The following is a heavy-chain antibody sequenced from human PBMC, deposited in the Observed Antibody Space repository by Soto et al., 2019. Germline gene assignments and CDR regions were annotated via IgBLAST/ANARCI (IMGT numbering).Heavy chain of an antibody. Sequence: ASVKVSCKASGYTFTNYAMHWVRQAPGQRLEWMGWINAAIGNTKYSQKFQGSVTITRDTSANTAYMELSSLRSEDTAVYYCGRRNVYGSGSYSFDYWGQGTLVTVSS. D-gene: IGHD3-10*01. CDR2: INAAIGNT. CDR1: GYTFTNYA. J-gene: IGHJ4*02. CDR3: GRRNVYGSGSYSFDY. V-gene: IGHV1-3*01.